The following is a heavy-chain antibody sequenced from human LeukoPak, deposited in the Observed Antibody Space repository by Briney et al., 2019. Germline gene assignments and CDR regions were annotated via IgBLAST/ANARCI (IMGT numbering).Heavy chain of an antibody. CDR1: GYIFSYYY. V-gene: IGHV1-2*02. Sequence: ASVKVSCKGSGYIFSYYYMHWVRQAPGQGLEWMGWISVNSGGANYAQNFQGRVTMTRDTSISTAYMDLSRLRSDDTAVYYCARGRDYLSSSGFFDSWGQGTLLTVSS. CDR2: ISVNSGGA. D-gene: IGHD3-22*01. CDR3: ARGRDYLSSSGFFDS. J-gene: IGHJ4*02.